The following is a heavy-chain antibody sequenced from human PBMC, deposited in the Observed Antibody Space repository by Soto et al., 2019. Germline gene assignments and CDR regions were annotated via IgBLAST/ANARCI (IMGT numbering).Heavy chain of an antibody. Sequence: GESLKISCKGFGYSFAVYWIAWVRQMPGKGLEWMGIIYPGDSDTKYSPSFEGQVTISADKSISTAYLQWSSLEASDTAMYYCATQDGFGLYHFDYWGQGALVTVSS. V-gene: IGHV5-51*01. J-gene: IGHJ4*02. CDR3: ATQDGFGLYHFDY. CDR2: IYPGDSDT. CDR1: GYSFAVYW. D-gene: IGHD3-10*01.